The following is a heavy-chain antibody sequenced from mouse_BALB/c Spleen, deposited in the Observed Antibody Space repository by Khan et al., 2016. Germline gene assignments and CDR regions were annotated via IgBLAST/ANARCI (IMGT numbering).Heavy chain of an antibody. CDR2: ISYSGST. V-gene: IGHV3-8*02. CDR3: GRYDGSTYVRAMDY. CDR1: GDSITSGN. J-gene: IGHJ4*01. D-gene: IGHD1-1*01. Sequence: EVQLQESGPSLVKPSQTLSLTCSVTGDSITSGNWNWIRKFPGNKLEYMGYISYSGSTYHNPSLNSRISITRDTSKNQYYLQLTSVTTEDTATYDCGRYDGSTYVRAMDYWGHGTSVTVSS.